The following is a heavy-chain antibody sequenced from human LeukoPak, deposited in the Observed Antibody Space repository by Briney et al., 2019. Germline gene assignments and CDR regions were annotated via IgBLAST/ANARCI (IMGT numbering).Heavy chain of an antibody. D-gene: IGHD3-3*01. V-gene: IGHV6-1*01. Sequence: SQTLSLTWAISGDSVSSNSAAWNWIRQSPSRGLEWLGRTYYRSKWYNDYAVSVKSRITINPDTSKNQFSLQLNSVTPEDTAVYYCARGDYDFWSGYPHYFDYWGQGTLVTVSS. CDR1: GDSVSSNSAA. CDR3: ARGDYDFWSGYPHYFDY. J-gene: IGHJ4*02. CDR2: TYYRSKWYN.